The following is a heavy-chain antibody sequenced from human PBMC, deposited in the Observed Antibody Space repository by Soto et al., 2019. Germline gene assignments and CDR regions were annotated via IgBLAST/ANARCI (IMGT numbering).Heavy chain of an antibody. J-gene: IGHJ6*02. Sequence: QVQLQESGPGLVKPSQTLSLTCTVSGGSISSGGYYWIWILQHPGKGLEWIGYIYYSGSTYYNPSLKSRVTISVDKYKHQLYLKRRSVTAADTAVYDGRVVTAGGVGMDVWGQGTTVTVSS. V-gene: IGHV4-31*03. CDR1: GGSISSGGYY. CDR3: RVVTAGGVGMDV. D-gene: IGHD6-25*01. CDR2: IYYSGST.